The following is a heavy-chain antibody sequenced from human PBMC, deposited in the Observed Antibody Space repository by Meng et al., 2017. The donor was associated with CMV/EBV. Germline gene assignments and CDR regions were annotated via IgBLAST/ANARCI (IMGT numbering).Heavy chain of an antibody. CDR3: ARGVVVPAAISVRVISVLGYYYYGMDV. J-gene: IGHJ6*02. Sequence: GGSLRLSCAASGFTFSSYAMSWVRQAPGKGLEWVSAISGSGGSTYYADSVKGRFTISRDNSKNTLYLQMNSLRAEDTAVYYCARGVVVPAAISVRVISVLGYYYYGMDVWGQGTTVTVSS. V-gene: IGHV3-23*01. D-gene: IGHD2-2*01. CDR2: ISGSGGST. CDR1: GFTFSSYA.